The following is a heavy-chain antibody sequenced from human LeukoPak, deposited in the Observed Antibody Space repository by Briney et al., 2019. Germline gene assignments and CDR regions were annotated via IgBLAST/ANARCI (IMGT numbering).Heavy chain of an antibody. CDR3: AKDWHNLYYFDY. Sequence: NPGGSLRLSCAASGFTFSDYYMSWIRQAPGKGLEWVSYISSSGSTIYYADSVKGRFTISRDNAKNSLYLQMNSLRAEDTAVYYCAKDWHNLYYFDYWGQGTLVTVSS. V-gene: IGHV3-11*04. D-gene: IGHD1/OR15-1a*01. CDR2: ISSSGSTI. CDR1: GFTFSDYY. J-gene: IGHJ4*02.